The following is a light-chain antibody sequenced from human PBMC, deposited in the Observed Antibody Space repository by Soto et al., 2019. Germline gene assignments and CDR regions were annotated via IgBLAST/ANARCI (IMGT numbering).Light chain of an antibody. V-gene: IGKV1-16*02. Sequence: DIQMTQSPSSLSASVGDRVTITCRASQGIRNKLAWFQQKAGKAPKPLISAASSLQSGVPSKFSGSASATDFTLTISSLQPEDSATYYCQQENSYPITFGQGTRLEIK. CDR1: QGIRNK. J-gene: IGKJ5*01. CDR3: QQENSYPIT. CDR2: AAS.